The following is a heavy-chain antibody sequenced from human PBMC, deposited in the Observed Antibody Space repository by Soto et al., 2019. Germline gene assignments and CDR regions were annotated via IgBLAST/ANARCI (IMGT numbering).Heavy chain of an antibody. Sequence: SETLSLTCAVSGYSISSGYYLGWIRQPPGKGLEWIGSIYHSGSTYYNPSLKSRVTISVDTSKNQFSLKLSSVTAADTAVYYCARGDGSGSYYKMYYFDYWGQGTLVTVSS. CDR3: ARGDGSGSYYKMYYFDY. J-gene: IGHJ4*02. CDR2: IYHSGST. V-gene: IGHV4-38-2*01. CDR1: GYSISSGYY. D-gene: IGHD3-10*01.